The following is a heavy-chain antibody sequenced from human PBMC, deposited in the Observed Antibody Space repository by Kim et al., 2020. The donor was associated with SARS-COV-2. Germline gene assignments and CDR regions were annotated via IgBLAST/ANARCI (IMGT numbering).Heavy chain of an antibody. CDR2: VNSDGSST. CDR1: GFTFSSYW. CDR3: ARGGEYGDYADY. V-gene: IGHV3-74*01. J-gene: IGHJ4*02. D-gene: IGHD4-17*01. Sequence: GGSLRLSCAASGFTFSSYWMHWVRQVPGKGLVWVSHVNSDGSSTSYADSVKGRFTISRDNAKNTLYLQMNSLRAEDTAVYYCARGGEYGDYADYWGQGTLVTVSS.